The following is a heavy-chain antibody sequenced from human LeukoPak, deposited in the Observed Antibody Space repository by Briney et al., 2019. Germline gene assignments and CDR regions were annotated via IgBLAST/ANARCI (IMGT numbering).Heavy chain of an antibody. V-gene: IGHV4-59*01. CDR3: ARAGGGNSADAFDI. D-gene: IGHD4-23*01. Sequence: SETLSLTCTVSGGSISSYYWSWIRQPPGKGLEWIGYIYYSGSTNYNPSLKSRVTISVDTSKNQFSLKLSSVTAADTAVYYCARAGGGNSADAFDIWGRGTMVTVSS. CDR1: GGSISSYY. CDR2: IYYSGST. J-gene: IGHJ3*02.